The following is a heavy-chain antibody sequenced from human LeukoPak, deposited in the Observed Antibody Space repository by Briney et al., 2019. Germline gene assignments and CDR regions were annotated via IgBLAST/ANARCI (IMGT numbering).Heavy chain of an antibody. CDR1: GFTFSSYS. J-gene: IGHJ4*02. D-gene: IGHD2-15*01. CDR3: ASRHCSGGGCYFAGADPFDY. CDR2: ISSSSSYI. Sequence: GGSLRLSCAASGFTFSSYSMNWVRQAPGKGLEWVSSISSSSSYIYYADSVKGRFTISRDNAKNSLYLQMNSLRAEDTAVYYCASRHCSGGGCYFAGADPFDYWGQGTSVTVSS. V-gene: IGHV3-21*01.